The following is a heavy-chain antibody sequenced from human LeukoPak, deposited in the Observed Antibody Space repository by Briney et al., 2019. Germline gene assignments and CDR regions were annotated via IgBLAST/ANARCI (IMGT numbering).Heavy chain of an antibody. Sequence: GASVKVSCTASGYRFTSYGISWVRQAPGQGLEWMGLISTYNGNTNYAQKLQGRVTMTTDTTTSTAYMELRSLRSDDTAVYYCARDREFFYGSGSADYGMDVWGQGTTVTVSS. CDR2: ISTYNGNT. D-gene: IGHD3-10*01. CDR3: ARDREFFYGSGSADYGMDV. V-gene: IGHV1-18*01. J-gene: IGHJ6*02. CDR1: GYRFTSYG.